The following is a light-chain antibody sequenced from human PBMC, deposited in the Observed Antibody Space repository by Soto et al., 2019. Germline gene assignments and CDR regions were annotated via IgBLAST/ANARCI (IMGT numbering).Light chain of an antibody. CDR3: SSYSSSPSYV. CDR1: SDDVGGYNY. J-gene: IGLJ1*01. Sequence: QSVLTQPASVSGSPGQSITISCTGTSDDVGGYNYVSWYQQHPGEVPKLVIFEVSNRPSGVSNRFSGSKSGNTASLTISGLQAEDEADYYCSSYSSSPSYVFGTGTKAPS. V-gene: IGLV2-14*01. CDR2: EVS.